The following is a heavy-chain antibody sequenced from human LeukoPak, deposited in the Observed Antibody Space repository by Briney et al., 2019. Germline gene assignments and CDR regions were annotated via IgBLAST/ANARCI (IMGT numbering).Heavy chain of an antibody. CDR2: ISGSGGST. Sequence: GGSLRLSCAASGFTFSSYSMSWVRQAPGKGLEWVSAISGSGGSTYYADSVKGRFTISRDNSKNTLYLQMNSLRAEDTAVYYCAKGPITMIVVVYYFDYWGQGTLVTVSS. J-gene: IGHJ4*02. D-gene: IGHD3-22*01. V-gene: IGHV3-23*01. CDR1: GFTFSSYS. CDR3: AKGPITMIVVVYYFDY.